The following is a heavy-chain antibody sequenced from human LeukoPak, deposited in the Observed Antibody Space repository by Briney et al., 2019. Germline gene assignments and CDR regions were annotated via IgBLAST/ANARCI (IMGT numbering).Heavy chain of an antibody. J-gene: IGHJ4*02. CDR1: GFTFSSYS. CDR2: ISSSSSYI. Sequence: SGGSLRLSCAASGFTFSSYSMNWVRQAPGKGLEWVSSISSSSSYIYYADSVKGRFTISRDNAKNSLYLQMNSLRAEDTAVYYCARGESGSYYVFDYWGQGTLVTVSS. D-gene: IGHD1-26*01. V-gene: IGHV3-21*01. CDR3: ARGESGSYYVFDY.